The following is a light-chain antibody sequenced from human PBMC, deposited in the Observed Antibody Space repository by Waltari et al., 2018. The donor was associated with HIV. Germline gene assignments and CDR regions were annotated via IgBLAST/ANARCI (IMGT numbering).Light chain of an antibody. V-gene: IGKV1-6*01. CDR2: AAS. CDR3: LQNYNYPYT. Sequence: ASQMTQSPSSLYASIGDRVTIACRASQVIRNDLGWYQQKPGKAPKLLVYAASSLHSGVPSRFSASGSGTEFTLTISSLQAEDFATYYCLQNYNYPYTFGQGTKLEIK. J-gene: IGKJ2*01. CDR1: QVIRND.